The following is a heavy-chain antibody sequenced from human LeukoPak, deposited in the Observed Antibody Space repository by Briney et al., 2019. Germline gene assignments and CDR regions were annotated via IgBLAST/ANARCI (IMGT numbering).Heavy chain of an antibody. D-gene: IGHD5-18*01. V-gene: IGHV4-34*01. CDR1: GGSFSGYY. CDR2: INHSGST. Sequence: SETLSLTCAVYGGSFSGYYWSWIRQPPGKGLEWIGEINHSGSTNYNPSLKSRVTISVDTSKNQFSLKLSSVTAADTAVYYCARGGYSYGSYFDYWGQGTLVTVSS. J-gene: IGHJ4*02. CDR3: ARGGYSYGSYFDY.